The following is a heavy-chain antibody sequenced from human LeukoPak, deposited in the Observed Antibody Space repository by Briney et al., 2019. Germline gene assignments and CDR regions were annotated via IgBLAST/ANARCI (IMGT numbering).Heavy chain of an antibody. D-gene: IGHD2-2*01. V-gene: IGHV3-11*01. CDR1: GFTFSDYY. CDR2: ISSSGSTI. CDR3: ARDQIVVVPAANDYYGMDV. J-gene: IGHJ6*02. Sequence: GGSLRLSCAASGFTFSDYYMSWIRQAPGKGLEWVSYISSSGSTIYYADSVKGRFTISRDNAKNSLYLQMNSLRAEDTAVYYCARDQIVVVPAANDYYGMDVWGQGTRSPSP.